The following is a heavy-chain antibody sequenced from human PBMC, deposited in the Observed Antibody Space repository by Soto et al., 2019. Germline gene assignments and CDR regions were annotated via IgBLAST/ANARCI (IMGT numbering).Heavy chain of an antibody. Sequence: PGGSLRLSCAASGFTFNDYYMTWIRQAPGKGLEWLSYISISGSTTYYADSVKGRFTISRAKAKNSLYLQMNSLRAEDTAVYYCARGRREGYNWLKYYFEYWGHGALVTVSS. J-gene: IGHJ4*01. V-gene: IGHV3-11*01. CDR1: GFTFNDYY. CDR3: ARGRREGYNWLKYYFEY. CDR2: ISISGSTT. D-gene: IGHD5-12*01.